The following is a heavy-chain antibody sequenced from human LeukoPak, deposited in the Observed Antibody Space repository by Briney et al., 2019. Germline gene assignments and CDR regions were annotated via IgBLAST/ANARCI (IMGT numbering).Heavy chain of an antibody. CDR1: GYTFTGYY. CDR3: ASMGGSGSYIPDYYFDY. Sequence: SVKVSCKASGYTFTGYYMHWVRQAPGQGLEWMGGIIPIFGTANYAQKFQGRVTITADKSTSTAYMELSSLRSEDTAVYYCASMGGSGSYIPDYYFDYWGQGTLVTVSS. CDR2: IIPIFGTA. D-gene: IGHD3-10*01. V-gene: IGHV1-69*06. J-gene: IGHJ4*02.